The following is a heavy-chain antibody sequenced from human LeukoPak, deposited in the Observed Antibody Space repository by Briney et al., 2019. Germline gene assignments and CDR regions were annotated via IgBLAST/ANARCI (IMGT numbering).Heavy chain of an antibody. V-gene: IGHV3-7*01. CDR2: IKHDGSEK. Sequence: GGSLRLSCAVSGFTFSRYWMSWVRQAPGKGLEWVAKIKHDGSEKNCVDSVKDRFTISIDNAKNSLYLQMNSLRAEDPAVDYCAKHFRNVVVPATGDYYYYYMDVLGKGTTVTVSS. J-gene: IGHJ6*03. CDR1: GFTFSRYW. D-gene: IGHD2-21*02. CDR3: AKHFRNVVVPATGDYYYYYMDV.